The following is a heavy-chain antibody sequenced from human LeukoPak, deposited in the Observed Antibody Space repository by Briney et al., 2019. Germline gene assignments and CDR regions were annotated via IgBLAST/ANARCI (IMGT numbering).Heavy chain of an antibody. CDR3: AKGDSGSYSSPFDY. Sequence: PGGSLRLSCAASGFTFDDYAMHWVRHAPGKGLEWVSGISWNSVSIGYADSVKGRFTISRDNAKNSLYLQMNSLRAEDMALYYCAKGDSGSYSSPFDYWGQGTLVTVSS. CDR2: ISWNSVSI. CDR1: GFTFDDYA. J-gene: IGHJ4*02. D-gene: IGHD1-26*01. V-gene: IGHV3-9*03.